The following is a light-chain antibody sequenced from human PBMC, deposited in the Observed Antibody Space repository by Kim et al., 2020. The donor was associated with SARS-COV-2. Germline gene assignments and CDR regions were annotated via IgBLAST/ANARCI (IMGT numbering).Light chain of an antibody. V-gene: IGLV2-8*01. CDR2: EVT. CDR1: SSDIGGYNY. J-gene: IGLJ3*02. Sequence: QSVAISCTGTSSDIGGYNYVSWYQQRPGKAPKLMIYEVTKRPSGVPDRFSGSKSGNTASLIVSGLQADDEADYYCSSYAGSNKWVFGGGTQLTVL. CDR3: SSYAGSNKWV.